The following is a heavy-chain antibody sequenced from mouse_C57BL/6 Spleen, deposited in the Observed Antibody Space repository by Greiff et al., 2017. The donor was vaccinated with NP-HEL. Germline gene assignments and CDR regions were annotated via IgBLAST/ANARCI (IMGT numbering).Heavy chain of an antibody. CDR1: GYSITSGYY. Sequence: ESGPGLVKPSQSLSLTCSVTGYSITSGYYWNWIRQFPGNKLEWMGYISYDGSNNYNPSLKNRISITRDPSKNQFFLKLNSVTTEDTATYYCARDHEGAMDYWGQGTSVTVSS. J-gene: IGHJ4*01. CDR3: ARDHEGAMDY. CDR2: ISYDGSN. V-gene: IGHV3-6*01.